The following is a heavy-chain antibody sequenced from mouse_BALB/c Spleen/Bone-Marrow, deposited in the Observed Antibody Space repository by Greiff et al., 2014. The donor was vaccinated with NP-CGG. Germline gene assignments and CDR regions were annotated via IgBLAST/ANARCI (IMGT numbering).Heavy chain of an antibody. CDR3: ARDSSDYLAWFAY. D-gene: IGHD3-2*01. CDR1: GYTFSSYW. J-gene: IGHJ3*01. Sequence: VQLQQSGAELMKPGASVKISCKAPGYTFSSYWIEWVKQRPGHGLEWIGEILPGSDSTNYNENFKGKATFTADTSSNTAYMQLNSLTSEDSAVYFCARDSSDYLAWFAYWGQGTLVTVSA. V-gene: IGHV1-9*01. CDR2: ILPGSDST.